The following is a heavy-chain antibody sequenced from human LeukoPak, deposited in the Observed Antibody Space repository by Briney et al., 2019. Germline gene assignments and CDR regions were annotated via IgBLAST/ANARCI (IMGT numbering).Heavy chain of an antibody. CDR3: ARDRWYYYDSSDYYHDAFDI. J-gene: IGHJ3*02. V-gene: IGHV3-74*01. Sequence: GGSLRLSCAASGSGFTFNNYWMHWVRQAPGKGLVWVSRINADGSTTSYADSVRGRFTISRDNAKNTLYLQMNSLRAEDTAVYYCARDRWYYYDSSDYYHDAFDIWGQGTMVTVSS. CDR1: GSGFTFNNYW. CDR2: INADGSTT. D-gene: IGHD3-22*01.